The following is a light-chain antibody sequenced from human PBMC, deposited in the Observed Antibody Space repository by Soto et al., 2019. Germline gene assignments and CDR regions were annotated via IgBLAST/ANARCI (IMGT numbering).Light chain of an antibody. J-gene: IGKJ1*01. CDR1: QSVSSSY. CDR3: QQYNNWPRT. V-gene: IGKV3-15*01. Sequence: DIALTQSPGTLSLSPGERATLSCRSSQSVSSSYLAWYQQKPGQAPRLLIYGASTRATGIPARFSGSGSGTKFTLTISSLQSEDFAGYYCQQYNNWPRTFGQGTKVDI. CDR2: GAS.